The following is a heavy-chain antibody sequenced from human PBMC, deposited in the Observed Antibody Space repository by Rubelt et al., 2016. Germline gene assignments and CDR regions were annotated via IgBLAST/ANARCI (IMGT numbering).Heavy chain of an antibody. CDR1: GFTFRSYA. Sequence: GGSLRLSCAASGFTFRSYAMNWVREAPGKGLEWVSAIGGSDERTYYADSGKGRFTISRDNSKNTLNPQMNSLRAEDTALYYCARDPWRGVKDYWGQGTLVTVSS. V-gene: IGHV3-23*01. CDR2: IGGSDERT. CDR3: ARDPWRGVKDY. D-gene: IGHD3-16*01. J-gene: IGHJ4*02.